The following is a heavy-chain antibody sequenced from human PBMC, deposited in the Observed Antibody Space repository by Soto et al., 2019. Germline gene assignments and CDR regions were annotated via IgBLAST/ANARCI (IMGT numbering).Heavy chain of an antibody. CDR3: ARDTGNSFDY. V-gene: IGHV1-18*01. CDR1: GYTFNTYF. Sequence: HVQLVQSGGELKKPGASVKVSCNTSGYTFNTYFITWVRQAPAQGLEWMGWISPHNGNTNYAEQFQCRVTISADTITKTASMELRTLRIDDTAVYYCARDTGNSFDYWGQGTPVTVSS. J-gene: IGHJ4*02. CDR2: ISPHNGNT.